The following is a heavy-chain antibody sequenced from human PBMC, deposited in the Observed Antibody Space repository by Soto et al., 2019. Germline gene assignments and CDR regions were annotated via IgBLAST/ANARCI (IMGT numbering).Heavy chain of an antibody. V-gene: IGHV1-69*13. CDR2: IIPIFGTA. Sequence: SVKVSCKASGGTFSSYAISWVRQAPGQGLEWMGGIIPIFGTANYAQKFQGRVTITADESTSTAHMELSSLRSEDTAVYYCAGGGYDYGDYDEFSWGQGTLVTVSS. CDR1: GGTFSSYA. D-gene: IGHD4-17*01. CDR3: AGGGYDYGDYDEFS. J-gene: IGHJ4*02.